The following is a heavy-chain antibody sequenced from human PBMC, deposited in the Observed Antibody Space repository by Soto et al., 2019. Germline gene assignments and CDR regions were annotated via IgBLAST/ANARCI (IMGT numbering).Heavy chain of an antibody. V-gene: IGHV3-11*01. CDR1: GFTFSDYY. D-gene: IGHD2-8*01. CDR2: ISSSGSTI. J-gene: IGHJ3*02. Sequence: QVQLVESGGGLVKPGGSLRLSCAASGFTFSDYYMSWIRQAPGKGLEWVSYISSSGSTIYYADSVKGRFTISRDNAKNSLYLQMNSLRAEDTAVYYGARDISNIVLMVYAISPGDAFDIWGQGTMVTVSS. CDR3: ARDISNIVLMVYAISPGDAFDI.